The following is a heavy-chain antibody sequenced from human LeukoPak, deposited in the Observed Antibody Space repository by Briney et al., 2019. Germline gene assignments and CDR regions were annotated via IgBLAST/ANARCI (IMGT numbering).Heavy chain of an antibody. J-gene: IGHJ6*03. CDR3: ARDSTKVVTPTSMDV. D-gene: IGHD4-23*01. V-gene: IGHV1-18*01. CDR1: GYTFTSYG. CDR2: ISAYNGNT. Sequence: ASVKVSCKASGYTFTSYGISWVRQAPGQGLEWMGWISAYNGNTNYAQKLQGRVTMTTDTSTSTAYMELRSLRSDDTAVYYCARDSTKVVTPTSMDVWGKGTTVTVSS.